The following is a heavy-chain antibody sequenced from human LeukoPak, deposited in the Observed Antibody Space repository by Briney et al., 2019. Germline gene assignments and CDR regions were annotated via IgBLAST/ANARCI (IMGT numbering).Heavy chain of an antibody. V-gene: IGHV1-46*01. J-gene: IGHJ4*02. CDR2: INPSGGST. Sequence: ASVKVSCKASGYTFTSYYMHGVRQAPGQGGEGMGIINPSGGSTSYAQKFQGRVTMTRDTSTSTVYMELSSLRSEDTAVYYCARDGTRLVYASYWGQGTLVTVSS. CDR3: ARDGTRLVYASY. D-gene: IGHD2-8*01. CDR1: GYTFTSYY.